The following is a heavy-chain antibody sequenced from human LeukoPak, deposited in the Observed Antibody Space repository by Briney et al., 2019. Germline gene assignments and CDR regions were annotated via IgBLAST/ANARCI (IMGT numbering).Heavy chain of an antibody. CDR3: ARVRGNYFPDY. CDR2: IYYSEST. D-gene: IGHD4-11*01. V-gene: IGHV4-59*01. J-gene: IGHJ4*02. Sequence: SETLSLTCTVSGGSISGYYWSWIRQPPGKGLEWIGYIYYSESTNYNPSLKSRITILVDTSKNQFSLRLSSVTAADTAVYYCARVRGNYFPDYWGQGTLVTVSS. CDR1: GGSISGYY.